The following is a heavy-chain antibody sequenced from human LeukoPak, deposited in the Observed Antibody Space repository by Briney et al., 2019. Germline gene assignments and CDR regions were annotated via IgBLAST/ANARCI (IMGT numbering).Heavy chain of an antibody. CDR1: GFLFSNSW. CDR3: ARDSGYNAFDY. Sequence: GGSLRLSCADSGFLFSNSWMAGVPQAPGRGLECLANINQDGSAKTCVESVKGGFTISRDNAKNSLYLQMSSLRAEDTAMYYCARDSGYNAFDYWGQGTLVTVSS. V-gene: IGHV3-7*05. CDR2: INQDGSAK. J-gene: IGHJ4*02. D-gene: IGHD5-12*01.